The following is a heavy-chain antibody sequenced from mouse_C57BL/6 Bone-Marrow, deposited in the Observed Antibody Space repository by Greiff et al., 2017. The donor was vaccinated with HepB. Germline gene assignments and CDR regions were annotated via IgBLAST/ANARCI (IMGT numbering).Heavy chain of an antibody. J-gene: IGHJ3*01. CDR1: GFTFSDYG. D-gene: IGHD2-4*01. CDR3: ARRGAYDYHFAY. V-gene: IGHV5-17*01. CDR2: ISSGSSTI. Sequence: EVKVVESGGGLVKPGGSLKLSCAASGFTFSDYGMHWVRQAPEKGLEWVAYISSGSSTINYADTVKGRFTITRDNAKNTLFLQMTSLRSEDTDMYYCARRGAYDYHFAYWGQGTLVTVSA.